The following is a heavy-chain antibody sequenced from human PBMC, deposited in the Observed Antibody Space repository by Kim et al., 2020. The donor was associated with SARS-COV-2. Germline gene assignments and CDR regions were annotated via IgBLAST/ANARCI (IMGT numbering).Heavy chain of an antibody. CDR1: GDSVSSNSAA. V-gene: IGHV6-1*01. CDR2: TYYRSKWYN. CDR3: ARAPDWTDYDILTGYYSLYYYGMDV. Sequence: SQTLSLTCAISGDSVSSNSAAWNWIRQSPSRGLEWLGRTYYRSKWYNDYAVSVKSRITINPDTSKNQFSLQLNSVTPEDTAVYYCARAPDWTDYDILTGYYSLYYYGMDVWGQGTTVTVSS. J-gene: IGHJ6*02. D-gene: IGHD3-9*01.